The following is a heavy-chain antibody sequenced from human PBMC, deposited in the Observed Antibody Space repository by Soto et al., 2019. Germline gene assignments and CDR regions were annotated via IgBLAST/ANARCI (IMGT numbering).Heavy chain of an antibody. Sequence: GASVKVSCKASGYTFTGHYIHWVRQAPEQGPEWMGEIGPESGATRYAQRFQGRVTMTRDMSITTAYMELSSLRSEDTAVYYCARVRSSGWYVDYWGQGTLVTVSS. CDR1: GYTFTGHY. CDR2: IGPESGAT. CDR3: ARVRSSGWYVDY. V-gene: IGHV1-2*02. J-gene: IGHJ4*02. D-gene: IGHD6-19*01.